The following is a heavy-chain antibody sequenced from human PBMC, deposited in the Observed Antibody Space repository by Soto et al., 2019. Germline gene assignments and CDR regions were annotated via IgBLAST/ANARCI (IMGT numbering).Heavy chain of an antibody. Sequence: QVQLVESGGGVVQPGRSLRLSCAASGFTFSSYGMHWVRQAQGKGLEWVAVISYDGSNKYYADSVKGRFTISRDKSKNTMYLKMTSLRAEDTAVYYCAKDTPVAGFYYYYGMDVWGHGTTVTVSS. J-gene: IGHJ6*02. CDR1: GFTFSSYG. CDR3: AKDTPVAGFYYYYGMDV. CDR2: ISYDGSNK. V-gene: IGHV3-30*18. D-gene: IGHD6-19*01.